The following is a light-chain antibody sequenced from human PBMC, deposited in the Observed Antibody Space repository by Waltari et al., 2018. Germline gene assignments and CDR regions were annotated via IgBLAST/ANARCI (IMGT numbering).Light chain of an antibody. CDR2: EVN. V-gene: IGLV2-23*02. CDR3: CSYAGRSTWV. Sequence: QSALTQPASVSGSPGQSITISCTGPSSDVGRYNFVSWYQQHPGKAPQLIIYEVNTRPSGVSNRLSGSKSGNTASLTISGLQAEDESDYYCCSYAGRSTWVFGGGTKVTVL. J-gene: IGLJ3*02. CDR1: SSDVGRYNF.